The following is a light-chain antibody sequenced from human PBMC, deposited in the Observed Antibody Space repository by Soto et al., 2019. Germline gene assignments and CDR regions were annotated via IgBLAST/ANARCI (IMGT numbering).Light chain of an antibody. CDR2: GAS. V-gene: IGKV3-20*01. CDR3: QQHGSS. Sequence: ERVLTQSPGTLALSPGERATLSCRASQSVSSDYLAWYQQKPGQPHRLLIYGASSRATGVPERFSGSGSGTDFTLTISSLEPEDFAVYYCQQHGSSFGGGTKVEIK. CDR1: QSVSSDY. J-gene: IGKJ4*01.